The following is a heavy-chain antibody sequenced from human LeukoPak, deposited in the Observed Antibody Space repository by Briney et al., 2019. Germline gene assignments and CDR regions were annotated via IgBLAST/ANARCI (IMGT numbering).Heavy chain of an antibody. CDR1: GYTFTDYY. J-gene: IGHJ4*02. D-gene: IGHD5-18*01. Sequence: ASVKVSCKASGYTFTDYYIHWVRQAPGQGLEWMGWINPSSGGTDYAQKLQGRVTMTTDTSTSTAYMELRSLRSDDTAVYYCARDAADTVRGGDYWGQGSLVTVSS. V-gene: IGHV1-2*02. CDR2: INPSSGGT. CDR3: ARDAADTVRGGDY.